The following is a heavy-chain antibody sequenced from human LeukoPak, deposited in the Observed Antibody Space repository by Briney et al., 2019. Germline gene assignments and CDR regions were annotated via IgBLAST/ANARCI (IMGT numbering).Heavy chain of an antibody. D-gene: IGHD3-9*01. V-gene: IGHV3-7*03. CDR3: ARDNFDWRPLDC. CDR2: IKHDGSEK. J-gene: IGHJ4*02. Sequence: GGSLRPSCAASGFTFSSYSMTWVRQTPGKGLEWVASIKHDGSEKNYVDSVKGRFTISRDNAKNSLYVEMNNLRGEDTAVYYCARDNFDWRPLDCWGQGTLVTVSS. CDR1: GFTFSSYS.